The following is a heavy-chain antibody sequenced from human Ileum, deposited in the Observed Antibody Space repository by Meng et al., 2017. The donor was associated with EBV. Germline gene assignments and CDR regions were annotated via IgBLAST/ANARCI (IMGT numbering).Heavy chain of an antibody. CDR1: GSTFTSYA. CDR3: ASRPGIAVAGFDY. V-gene: IGHV1-3*04. CDR2: INTGNGET. D-gene: IGHD6-19*01. J-gene: IGHJ4*02. Sequence: SGGEIKKPGHTVEFSCKASGSTFTSYAMNWVRQAPGQRLEWMGWINTGNGETKYSQKFQGRVTLTRDTSASTAYMELSSLRSEDTAVYYCASRPGIAVAGFDYWGQGTLVTVSS.